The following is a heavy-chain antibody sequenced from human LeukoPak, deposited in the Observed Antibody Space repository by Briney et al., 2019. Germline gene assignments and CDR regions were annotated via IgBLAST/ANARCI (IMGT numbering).Heavy chain of an antibody. CDR2: ISYRGST. J-gene: IGHJ4*02. D-gene: IGHD1-26*01. Sequence: SETLSLTCTVSGGSISSYYWSWIRQPPGKGLEWVGYISYRGSTNYNPSLKSRVTISVDTSKNQFSLKLSSVTAADTAVYYCARERRSGTYFYFDYWGQGTLVTVSS. CDR1: GGSISSYY. CDR3: ARERRSGTYFYFDY. V-gene: IGHV4-59*01.